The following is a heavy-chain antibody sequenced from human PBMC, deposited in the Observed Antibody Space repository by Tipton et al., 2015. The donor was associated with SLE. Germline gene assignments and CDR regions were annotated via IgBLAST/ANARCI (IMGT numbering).Heavy chain of an antibody. J-gene: IGHJ4*02. CDR2: INHSGST. V-gene: IGHV4-34*01. D-gene: IGHD4/OR15-4a*01. Sequence: LRLSCAFYGGSFSVYYWTWIRQPPGRRLEWIGEINHSGSTNYNPSLKSRVTISVDTSKNQFSLKLRSVTAADAAVYYCARGCAKGLGYWGQGTLVTVSS. CDR3: ARGCAKGLGY. CDR1: GGSFSVYY.